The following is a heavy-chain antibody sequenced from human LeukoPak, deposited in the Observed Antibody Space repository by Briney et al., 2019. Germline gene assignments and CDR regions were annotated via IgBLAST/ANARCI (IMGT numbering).Heavy chain of an antibody. CDR3: ARDLAYYDFWSGYFDY. D-gene: IGHD3-3*01. Sequence: ASVKVSCKSSGYTFTNYDINWERQATGQGLELMGWTNPNSGGTNYAQKFQGRVTMTRDTSISTAYMELSRLRSDDTAVYYCARDLAYYDFWSGYFDYWGQGTLVTVSS. CDR1: GYTFTNYD. V-gene: IGHV1-2*02. CDR2: TNPNSGGT. J-gene: IGHJ4*02.